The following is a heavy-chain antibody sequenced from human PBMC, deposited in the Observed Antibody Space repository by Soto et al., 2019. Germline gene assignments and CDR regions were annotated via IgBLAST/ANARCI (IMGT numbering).Heavy chain of an antibody. CDR3: ARPITIFGVVVRFDP. CDR1: GFSLSNARMG. CDR2: IFSNDEK. J-gene: IGHJ5*02. D-gene: IGHD3-3*01. V-gene: IGHV2-26*01. Sequence: QVTLKESGPVLVKPTETLTLTCTVSGFSLSNARMGVSWIRQPPGKALEWLAHIFSNDEKSYSTSLKSRLTLSKDTSKSQVVLTMTNMDPVDTATYYCARPITIFGVVVRFDPWGQGTLVTVSS.